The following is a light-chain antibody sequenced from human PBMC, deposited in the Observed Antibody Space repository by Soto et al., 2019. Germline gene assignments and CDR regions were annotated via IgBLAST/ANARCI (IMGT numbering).Light chain of an antibody. CDR3: AAWDDSLRSYV. Sequence: QSALAQPPSVSGTPGQRVTISCSGGNSDIGPNAVNWYQQLPGTAPTLLLPSDNQRPSGVPDRFSGSKSGTSASLAISGLQSDDEAEYFCAAWDDSLRSYVFGTGTKVTVL. V-gene: IGLV1-44*01. CDR1: NSDIGPNA. J-gene: IGLJ1*01. CDR2: SDN.